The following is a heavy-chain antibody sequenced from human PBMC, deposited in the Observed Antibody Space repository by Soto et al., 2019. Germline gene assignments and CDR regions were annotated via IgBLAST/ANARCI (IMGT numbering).Heavy chain of an antibody. CDR2: ISYDGNTQ. J-gene: IGHJ6*02. V-gene: IGHV3-30*03. CDR1: GFAFNTSG. D-gene: IGHD2-21*01. Sequence: QVQLVESGGGVVQPGRSLRLSCEVSGFAFNTSGMYWVRQSPGRGLEWVAVISYDGNTQYYAESLKGRFTISRDNSKNTLFLNMNRLRSEDTAVYYCATKVRVKNYYYYGMDTWGQGTLATVSS. CDR3: ATKVRVKNYYYYGMDT.